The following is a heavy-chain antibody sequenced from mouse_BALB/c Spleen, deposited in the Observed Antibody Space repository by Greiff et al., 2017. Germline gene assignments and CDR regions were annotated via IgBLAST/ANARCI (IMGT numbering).Heavy chain of an antibody. CDR3: AREAVVRAMDY. D-gene: IGHD1-1*01. V-gene: IGHV3-6*02. Sequence: EVQLVESGPGLVKPSQSLSLTCSVTGYSITSGYYWNWIRQFPGNKLEWMGYISYDGSNNYNPSLKNRISITRDTSKNQFFLKLNSVTTEDTATYYCAREAVVRAMDYWGQGTSVTVSS. CDR1: GYSITSGYY. CDR2: ISYDGSN. J-gene: IGHJ4*01.